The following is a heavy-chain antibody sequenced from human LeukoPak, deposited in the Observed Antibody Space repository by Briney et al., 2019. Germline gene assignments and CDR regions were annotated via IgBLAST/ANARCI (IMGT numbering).Heavy chain of an antibody. J-gene: IGHJ4*02. CDR3: AREGGQLHTTGVSF. CDR1: GGSISSGSYY. CDR2: IYTSGST. D-gene: IGHD2-2*01. Sequence: SETLSLTCTVSGGSISSGSYYWSWIRQPAGKGLEWIGRIYTSGSTNYNPSLKSRVTISVDTSKNQFSLKLSSVTAADTAVYYCAREGGQLHTTGVSFWGQGTLVTVSS. V-gene: IGHV4-61*02.